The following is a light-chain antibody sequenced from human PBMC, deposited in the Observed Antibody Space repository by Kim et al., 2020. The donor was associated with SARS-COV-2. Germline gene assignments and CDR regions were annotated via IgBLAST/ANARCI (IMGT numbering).Light chain of an antibody. CDR1: QSISTW. J-gene: IGKJ1*01. CDR2: DAS. Sequence: DIQMTQSPSTLSASVGDRVTITCRASQSISTWLAWYQQSPGKAPKLLIYDASILESGVPSRFSGSGSGTEFTLTISSLQPDDFATYYCQHYNSFLWTFGQGTKADIK. CDR3: QHYNSFLWT. V-gene: IGKV1-5*01.